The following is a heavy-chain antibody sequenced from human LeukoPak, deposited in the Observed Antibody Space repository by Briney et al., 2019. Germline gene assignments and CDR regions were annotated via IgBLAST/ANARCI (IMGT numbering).Heavy chain of an antibody. V-gene: IGHV1-18*01. CDR3: ASLLNFDWLYNWFDP. D-gene: IGHD3-9*01. CDR1: GYTFTSYG. J-gene: IGHJ5*02. CDR2: ISAYNGNT. Sequence: GASVKVSCKASGYTFTSYGISWVRQAPGQGLEWMGWISAYNGNTNYAQKLQGRVTMTTDTSTSTAYMELRSLRSEDTAVYYCASLLNFDWLYNWFDPWGQGTLVTVSS.